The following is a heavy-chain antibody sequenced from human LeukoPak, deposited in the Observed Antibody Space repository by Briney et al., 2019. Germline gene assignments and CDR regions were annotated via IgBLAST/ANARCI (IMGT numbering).Heavy chain of an antibody. Sequence: GGSLRLSCAASGLTFSSYAMHWVRQAPGKGLEGVAVISYDGSNKYYADSVKGRFTISRDNSKNTLYLQMKSLRAEDTAVYYCAKDADDYYGSGSHPSFDPWGQGTLVTVSS. D-gene: IGHD3-10*01. CDR1: GLTFSSYA. CDR2: ISYDGSNK. CDR3: AKDADDYYGSGSHPSFDP. J-gene: IGHJ5*02. V-gene: IGHV3-30*04.